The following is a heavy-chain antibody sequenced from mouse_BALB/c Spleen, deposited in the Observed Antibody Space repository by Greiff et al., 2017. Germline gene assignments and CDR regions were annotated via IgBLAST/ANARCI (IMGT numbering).Heavy chain of an antibody. Sequence: QVQLKESGAELMKPGASVKISCKATGYTFSSYWIEWVKQRPGHGLEWIGEILPGSGSTNYNEKFKGKATFTADTSSNTAYMQLSSLTSEDSAVYYCARVGNYDAMDYWGQGTSVTVSS. D-gene: IGHD2-1*01. CDR1: GYTFSSYW. J-gene: IGHJ4*01. V-gene: IGHV1-9*01. CDR3: ARVGNYDAMDY. CDR2: ILPGSGST.